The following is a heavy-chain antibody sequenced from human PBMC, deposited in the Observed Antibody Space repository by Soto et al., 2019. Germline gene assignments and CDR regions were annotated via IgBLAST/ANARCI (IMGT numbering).Heavy chain of an antibody. D-gene: IGHD1-26*01. CDR3: ARVPTRALDY. CDR1: GFTFSSYT. V-gene: IGHV3-48*02. J-gene: IGHJ4*02. CDR2: ISSSSRTI. Sequence: EVQLVDSGGGLVQPGGSLRLSCAASGFTFSSYTMNWVRQAPGKGLEWISYISSSSRTIYYADSVKGRFTISRDNAQNSLYLQMTSQRDEDTSVYYCARVPTRALDYWGQGTLVTVSS.